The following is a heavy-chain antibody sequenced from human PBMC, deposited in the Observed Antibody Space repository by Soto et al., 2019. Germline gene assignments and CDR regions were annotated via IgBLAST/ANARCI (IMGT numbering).Heavy chain of an antibody. CDR3: GKERRGSGWFVCSY. Sequence: VQLLESGGGLVQPGGSVRLSCAASGFAFSSYAMSWVRQAPGKGLEWVAAISGNGGDTSYADSVRGRFTISRDNSRDTMFLQMNSLGADDTAVYYCGKERRGSGWFVCSYWGQCILVTVSS. V-gene: IGHV3-23*01. CDR1: GFAFSSYA. J-gene: IGHJ4*02. D-gene: IGHD6-19*01. CDR2: ISGNGGDT.